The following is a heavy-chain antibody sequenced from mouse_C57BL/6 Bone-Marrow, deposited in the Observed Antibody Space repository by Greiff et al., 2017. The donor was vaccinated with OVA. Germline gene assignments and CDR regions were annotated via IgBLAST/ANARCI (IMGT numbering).Heavy chain of an antibody. CDR2: IHPNIGST. CDR3: ARRRFAY. CDR1: GYTFTSYW. Sequence: QVHVKQPGAELVKPGASVKLSCKASGYTFTSYWMHWLKRRPGQGLEWIGMIHPNIGSTNYNEKFKSKATLTVDKSSSTAYMQLSSLTSEDSAVYYCARRRFAYWGQGTLVTVSA. V-gene: IGHV1-64*01. J-gene: IGHJ3*01.